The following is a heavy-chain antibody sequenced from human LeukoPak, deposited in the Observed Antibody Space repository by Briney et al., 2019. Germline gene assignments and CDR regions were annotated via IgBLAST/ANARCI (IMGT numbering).Heavy chain of an antibody. CDR2: INQDGSEK. D-gene: IGHD5-12*01. J-gene: IGHJ4*02. Sequence: GGSLRLSCAASGFTFSTYWMTWVRQAPGKGLEWVANINQDGSEKYYVDSVKGRFTISRDNAKNSLYLQMNSLRAEDTAVYYCARLWGDATIFDLWGQGTLVTVSS. V-gene: IGHV3-7*01. CDR3: ARLWGDATIFDL. CDR1: GFTFSTYW.